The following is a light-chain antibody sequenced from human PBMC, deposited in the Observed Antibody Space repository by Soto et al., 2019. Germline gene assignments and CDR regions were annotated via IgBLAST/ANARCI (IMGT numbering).Light chain of an antibody. V-gene: IGKV1-12*01. CDR2: DAS. CDR3: QQVASFPIT. J-gene: IGKJ5*01. Sequence: DIQMTQSPSSVSASVGDRVTITCRASQVIDSWLVWYQKKSGKAPKLLIYDASNLQSGVPSRFSGSGSGTDFSLTISSLQPEDFATYYCQQVASFPITFGQGTRLDIK. CDR1: QVIDSW.